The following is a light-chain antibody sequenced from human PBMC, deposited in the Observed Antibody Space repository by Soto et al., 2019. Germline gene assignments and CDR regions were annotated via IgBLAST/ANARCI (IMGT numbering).Light chain of an antibody. CDR2: GAS. CDR3: QQYNNWST. Sequence: EVVLTQSPAILSVSPGERATLSCRASQSVSSYLAWYQQKPGQAPRLLIYGASTRATGIPARFSGSGSGTEFTLTISSLQSEDFAIYYCQQYNNWSTFGQGTRRRL. CDR1: QSVSSY. J-gene: IGKJ5*01. V-gene: IGKV3-15*01.